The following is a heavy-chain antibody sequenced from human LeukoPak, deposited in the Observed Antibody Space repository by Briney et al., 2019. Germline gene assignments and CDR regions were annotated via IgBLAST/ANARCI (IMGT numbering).Heavy chain of an antibody. CDR2: IYYSGST. CDR3: ARHTYYYDSSGYRSIDY. D-gene: IGHD3-22*01. J-gene: IGHJ4*02. Sequence: ASETLSLTCTVSGGSISSSSYYWGWIRQPPGKGLEWIGSIYYSGSTYYNPSLKSRVTIAVDTSKNQFSLKLSSVTAADTAVYYCARHTYYYDSSGYRSIDYWGQGTLVTVSS. CDR1: GGSISSSSYY. V-gene: IGHV4-39*01.